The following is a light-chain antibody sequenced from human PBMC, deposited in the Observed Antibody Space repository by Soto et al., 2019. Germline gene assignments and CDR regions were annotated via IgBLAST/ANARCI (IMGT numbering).Light chain of an antibody. CDR3: SSYTSSSIF. CDR1: SIDVGGYNY. J-gene: IGLJ1*01. V-gene: IGLV2-14*01. Sequence: QSALTQPASVSGSPGQSITISCTGTSIDVGGYNYVSWYQRHPGKAPKLMIYDVSNRPSGVSNRFSGSKSGNTASLTISGLQAEDEADYYCSSYTSSSIFFGTGTKVTVL. CDR2: DVS.